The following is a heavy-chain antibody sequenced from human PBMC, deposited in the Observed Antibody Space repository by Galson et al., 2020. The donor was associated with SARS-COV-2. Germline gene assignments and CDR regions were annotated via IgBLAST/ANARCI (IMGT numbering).Heavy chain of an antibody. CDR1: GGSFSGYY. V-gene: IGHV4-34*01. CDR2: VIHDGTT. D-gene: IGHD3-22*01. J-gene: IGHJ4*02. Sequence: ETSETLSLTCGANGGSFSGYYWSWIRQPPGKGLEWLGEVIHDGTTHYNPTLKSRVTISIDTSKNQFSLKLSSVTAADTAVYYCARGPYYFDSSGYFYWGPGTLVTVSS. CDR3: ARGPYYFDSSGYFY.